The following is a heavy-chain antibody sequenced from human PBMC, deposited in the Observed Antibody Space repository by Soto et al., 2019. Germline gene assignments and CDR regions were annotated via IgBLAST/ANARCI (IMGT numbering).Heavy chain of an antibody. CDR3: AREDREMTTVTTSAFDI. CDR1: GYTFTGYY. J-gene: IGHJ3*02. CDR2: INPNSGGT. Sequence: ASVKVSCKASGYTFTGYYMHWVRQAPGQGLEWMGWINPNSGGTNYAQKFQGWVTMTRDTSISTAYMELSRLRSDDTAVYYCAREDREMTTVTTSAFDIWGQGTMVTVS. V-gene: IGHV1-2*04. D-gene: IGHD4-17*01.